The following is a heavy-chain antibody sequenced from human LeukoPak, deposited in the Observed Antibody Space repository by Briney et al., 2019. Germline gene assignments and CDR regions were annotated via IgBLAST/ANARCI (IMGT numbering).Heavy chain of an antibody. V-gene: IGHV4-34*01. D-gene: IGHD2-15*01. CDR1: GGSFSGYY. Sequence: SETLSLTCAVYGGSFSGYYWSWIRQPPGKGLEWIGEINHSGSTNYNPSLKSRVTISVDTSKSQFSLKLSSVTAADTAVYYCARVSLGYCSGGSCYGNYYYYYMDVWGKGTTVTVSS. J-gene: IGHJ6*03. CDR2: INHSGST. CDR3: ARVSLGYCSGGSCYGNYYYYYMDV.